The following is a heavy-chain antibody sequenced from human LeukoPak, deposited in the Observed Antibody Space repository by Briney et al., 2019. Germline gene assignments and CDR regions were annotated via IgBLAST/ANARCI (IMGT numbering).Heavy chain of an antibody. CDR2: IYYSGST. CDR1: GYSISSGYF. V-gene: IGHV4-38-2*02. D-gene: IGHD6-19*01. J-gene: IGHJ6*03. Sequence: SETLSLTCTVSGYSISSGYFWGWIRQPPGKGLEWIGSIYYSGSTYYNPSLKSRVTISVDTSKNQFSLKLSSVTAADTAVYYCARDQPEGQSTYYYYYMDVWGKGTTVTVSS. CDR3: ARDQPEGQSTYYYYYMDV.